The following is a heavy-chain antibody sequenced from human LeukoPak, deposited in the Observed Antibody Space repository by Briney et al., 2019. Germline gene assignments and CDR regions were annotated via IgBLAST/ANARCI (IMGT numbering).Heavy chain of an antibody. Sequence: SETLSLTCTVSGGSLSSSSHYWGWIRQPPGKGLQWIGSIYYSGSTYYNPSLKRRVTISVDTSKNQFSLKLSSVTAADTAVYYCGVCDSSAYTAPYFDSWGQGTLVTVSS. D-gene: IGHD3-22*01. J-gene: IGHJ4*02. CDR1: GGSLSSSSHY. V-gene: IGHV4-39*01. CDR2: IYYSGST. CDR3: GVCDSSAYTAPYFDS.